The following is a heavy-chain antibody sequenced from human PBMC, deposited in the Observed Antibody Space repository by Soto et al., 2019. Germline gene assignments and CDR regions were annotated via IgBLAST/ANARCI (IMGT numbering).Heavy chain of an antibody. CDR2: ISGSGGST. D-gene: IGHD6-13*01. CDR1: GFTFSSYA. CDR3: AKTPNPAPFYSSRGHDAFDI. J-gene: IGHJ3*02. V-gene: IGHV3-23*01. Sequence: EVQLLESGGGLVQPGGSLRLSCAASGFTFSSYAMSWVRQAPGKGLEWVSAISGSGGSTYYADSVKGRFTISRDNSKNTLYLRMNSLRAEDTAVYYCAKTPNPAPFYSSRGHDAFDIWGQGTMVTVSS.